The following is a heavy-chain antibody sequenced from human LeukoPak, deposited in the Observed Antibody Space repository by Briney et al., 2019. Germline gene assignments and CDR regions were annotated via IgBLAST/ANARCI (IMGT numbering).Heavy chain of an antibody. CDR2: IDPSGSYT. CDR3: ARHFLGELPDMDV. J-gene: IGHJ6*02. D-gene: IGHD1-26*01. V-gene: IGHV5-10-1*01. Sequence: KTGESLKISCKGSGYSFTSYWISWVRQMPGKGLEWMGRIDPSGSYTKYSPSFQGHVTISGDESISTAYLQWSSLKASDTAMYYCARHFLGELPDMDVWGQGTTVTVSS. CDR1: GYSFTSYW.